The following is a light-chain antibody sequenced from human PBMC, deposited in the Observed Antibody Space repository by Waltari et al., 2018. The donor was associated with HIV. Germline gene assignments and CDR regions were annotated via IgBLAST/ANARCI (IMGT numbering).Light chain of an antibody. Sequence: DIQMTQSPSSLSASVGARVSVNCRASQSITKYLNWYQQRPGQAPKLLIYSASSLQSGVPSRFGGSGSGTDFTLTITSLQPEDFAIYYCQQSSSTPWTFGQGTRVEIK. CDR1: QSITKY. V-gene: IGKV1-39*01. CDR3: QQSSSTPWT. J-gene: IGKJ1*01. CDR2: SAS.